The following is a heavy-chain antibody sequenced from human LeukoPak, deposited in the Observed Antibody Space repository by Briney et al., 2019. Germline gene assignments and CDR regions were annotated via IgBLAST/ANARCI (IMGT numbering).Heavy chain of an antibody. J-gene: IGHJ4*02. D-gene: IGHD5-24*01. Sequence: SETLSLTCAVYGGSFSGYYWSWIRQPPGKGLEWIGEINHSGSTNYNPSLTSRVTISVDTSKNQFSLKLSSVTAADTAVYYCARGGDGYKIDYWGQGTLVTVSS. CDR1: GGSFSGYY. V-gene: IGHV4-34*01. CDR2: INHSGST. CDR3: ARGGDGYKIDY.